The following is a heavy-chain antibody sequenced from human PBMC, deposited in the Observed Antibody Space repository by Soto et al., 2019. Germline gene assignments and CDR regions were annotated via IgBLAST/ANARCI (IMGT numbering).Heavy chain of an antibody. Sequence: QVQLQESGPGLVKPSETLSLTCTVSVGSISSYYWSWIRQPPGKGLEWIGYIYYSGSTNYNPSLKSRVTISVDTSKNQFSLKLSSVTAADTAVYYCARAIAAAAGTDFDYWGQGTLVTVSS. D-gene: IGHD6-13*01. J-gene: IGHJ4*02. V-gene: IGHV4-59*01. CDR1: VGSISSYY. CDR3: ARAIAAAAGTDFDY. CDR2: IYYSGST.